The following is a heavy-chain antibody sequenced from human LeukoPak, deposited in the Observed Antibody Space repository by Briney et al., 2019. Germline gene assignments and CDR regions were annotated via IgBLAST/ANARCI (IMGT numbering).Heavy chain of an antibody. V-gene: IGHV3-74*01. CDR2: INSDGSST. CDR3: ARDGGGYGSGSYRSLDY. J-gene: IGHJ4*02. Sequence: PGGSLRLSCAASGFTFSSYWMHWVRQAPGKGLVWVSRINSDGSSTSYADSVKGRFTISRDNAKNTLYLQMNSLRAEDTAVYYCARDGGGYGSGSYRSLDYWGQGTLVTVSS. D-gene: IGHD3-10*01. CDR1: GFTFSSYW.